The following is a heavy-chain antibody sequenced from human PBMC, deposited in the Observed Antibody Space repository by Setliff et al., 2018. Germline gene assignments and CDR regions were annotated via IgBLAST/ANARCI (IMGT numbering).Heavy chain of an antibody. V-gene: IGHV4-59*12. CDR1: GGSISSYY. CDR3: AREHLHYYDSSGPSLWFDP. CDR2: INYSGST. J-gene: IGHJ5*02. D-gene: IGHD3-22*01. Sequence: SETLSLTCTVSGGSISSYYWSWIRQPPGKGLEWIGYINYSGSTNYNPSLKSRVTMSIDTSKNQFSLKLSSVTAADTAVYYCAREHLHYYDSSGPSLWFDPWGQGTLVTVSS.